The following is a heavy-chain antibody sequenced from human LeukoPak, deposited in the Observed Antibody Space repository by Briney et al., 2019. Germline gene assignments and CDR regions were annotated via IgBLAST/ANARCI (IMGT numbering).Heavy chain of an antibody. CDR1: GFIFTSYW. CDR3: ARHVRFEGVDY. D-gene: IGHD3-3*01. V-gene: IGHV3-7*01. CDR2: IKQDGSEK. Sequence: GGSLRLSCAASGFIFTSYWMSWDRQAPGKGLEWVANIKQDGSEKYYVDSVKGRFTISRDNAKNSLFPQMSSLRAEDTAVYYCARHVRFEGVDYWGQGTLVTVSS. J-gene: IGHJ4*02.